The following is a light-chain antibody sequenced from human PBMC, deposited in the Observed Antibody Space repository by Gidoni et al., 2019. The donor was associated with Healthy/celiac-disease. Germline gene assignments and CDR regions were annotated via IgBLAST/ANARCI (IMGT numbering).Light chain of an antibody. Sequence: ELVMTQSPATRSVSPGERATLSCRASQSVSSNLAWYQQKPGQAPRLLIYGASTRATGIPARFSGSGSGTEFTLTISSLQSEDFAVYYCQQYNNWPPEYTFGQGTKLEIK. V-gene: IGKV3-15*01. CDR3: QQYNNWPPEYT. CDR1: QSVSSN. J-gene: IGKJ2*01. CDR2: GAS.